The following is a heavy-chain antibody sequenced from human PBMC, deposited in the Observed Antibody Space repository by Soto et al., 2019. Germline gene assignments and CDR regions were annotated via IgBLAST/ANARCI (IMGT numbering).Heavy chain of an antibody. Sequence: EVQLVASGGDLVPPGGSLRLSCAVSGLTFSTDEMNWVRQAPGKGLEWLAYISYTSTTIKYADSVKGRFAVSRDNAKKSLYLQMNNLRVEDTAIYYCVREGGSIAFASWGQGTLVTVSS. J-gene: IGHJ4*02. D-gene: IGHD1-1*01. CDR1: GLTFSTDE. CDR2: ISYTSTTI. V-gene: IGHV3-48*03. CDR3: VREGGSIAFAS.